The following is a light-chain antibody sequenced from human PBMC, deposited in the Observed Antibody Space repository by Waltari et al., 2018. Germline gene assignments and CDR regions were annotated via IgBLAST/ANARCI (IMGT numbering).Light chain of an antibody. CDR2: ANN. V-gene: IGLV6-57*03. CDR1: SGSIAPHP. CDR3: QSYDSTKHWV. J-gene: IGLJ3*02. Sequence: NFILTQPHPVSESPGKTVTISCTRSSGSIAPHPVHRYQRRPGSAPTAVIYANNQRVSGVPDRFSGSIDSPSNSASLTISGLKTEDEADYYCQSYDSTKHWVFGGGTKLTVL.